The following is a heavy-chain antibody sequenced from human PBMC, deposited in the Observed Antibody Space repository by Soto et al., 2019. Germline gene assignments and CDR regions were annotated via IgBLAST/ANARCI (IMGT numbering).Heavy chain of an antibody. Sequence: PSETLSLTCAVYGGSFSGYYWSWIRRPPGKGLEWIGEINHSGSTNYNPSLKSRVTISVDTSKNQFSLKLSSVTAADTAVYYCARAVRGKLRSYYYYYMDVWGKGTTVPVSS. CDR1: GGSFSGYY. V-gene: IGHV4-34*01. CDR2: INHSGST. J-gene: IGHJ6*03. CDR3: ARAVRGKLRSYYYYYMDV. D-gene: IGHD1-26*01.